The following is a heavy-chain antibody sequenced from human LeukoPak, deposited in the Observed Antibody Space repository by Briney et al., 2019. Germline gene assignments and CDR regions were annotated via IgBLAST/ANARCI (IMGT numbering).Heavy chain of an antibody. CDR3: TTGLWVRGVRTADAFDI. Sequence: PGGSLRLSCAASGFTFSNAWMSWVRQAPGKGLEWVGRIKSKTDGGTTDYAAPVKGRFTISRDDSKNTLYLQMNSLKTEDTAVYYCTTGLWVRGVRTADAFDIWGQGTMVTVSS. J-gene: IGHJ3*02. V-gene: IGHV3-15*01. CDR2: IKSKTDGGTT. CDR1: GFTFSNAW. D-gene: IGHD3-10*01.